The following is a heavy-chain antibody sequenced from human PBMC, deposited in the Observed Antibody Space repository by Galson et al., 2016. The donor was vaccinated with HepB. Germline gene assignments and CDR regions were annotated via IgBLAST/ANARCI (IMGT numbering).Heavy chain of an antibody. CDR1: GGSISSSSYY. CDR2: IYYSGST. V-gene: IGHV4-39*01. Sequence: SETLSLTCTVSGGSISSSSYYWGWIRQPPGKGLEWIGTIYYSGSTYYNPSLKSRVTISVDTSKNQFSLKLSSVTAADTAVYYCANQKGCWTGNWFDPWGQGTLVTVSS. CDR3: ANQKGCWTGNWFDP. J-gene: IGHJ5*02. D-gene: IGHD3/OR15-3a*01.